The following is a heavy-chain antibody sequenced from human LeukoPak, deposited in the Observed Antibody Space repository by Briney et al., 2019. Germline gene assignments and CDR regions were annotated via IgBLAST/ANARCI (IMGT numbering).Heavy chain of an antibody. CDR2: ILNDGNTK. Sequence: GGSLRLSCAASGFTFRPYGMHWVRQAPGKGPEWVALILNDGNTKHYADSVRGRFTISRDNSKNTLYLQMNSLRAEDTAVYYCARDIGDCSSGSCYSDYFDYWGQGTLDTVSS. CDR1: GFTFRPYG. V-gene: IGHV3-33*01. J-gene: IGHJ4*02. CDR3: ARDIGDCSSGSCYSDYFDY. D-gene: IGHD2-15*01.